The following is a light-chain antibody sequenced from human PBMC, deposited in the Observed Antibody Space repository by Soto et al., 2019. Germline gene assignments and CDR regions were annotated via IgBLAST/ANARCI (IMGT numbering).Light chain of an antibody. CDR2: EVK. CDR3: NSFTTSNTLV. V-gene: IGLV2-14*01. Sequence: QSALTQPASVSGSPGQRITISCTGTTSDIGSYNYVSWYQHHPGKAPRLLIYEVKNRPSGVSDRFSGSKFGNTASLTVSGLQADDEADYYCNSFTTSNTLVFGGGTKLTVL. J-gene: IGLJ3*02. CDR1: TSDIGSYNY.